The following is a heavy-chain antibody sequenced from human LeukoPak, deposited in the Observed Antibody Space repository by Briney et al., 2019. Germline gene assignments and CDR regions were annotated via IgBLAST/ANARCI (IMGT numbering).Heavy chain of an antibody. CDR2: IYPADSDT. D-gene: IGHD4-23*01. CDR3: ARRPPTVVTLSRDALHI. J-gene: IGHJ3*02. CDR1: GYTFSNYW. V-gene: IGHV5-51*01. Sequence: GESLKISCKGSGYTFSNYWIGWVRQMPGKGLEWMGIIYPADSDTTYSPSFRGQVTISADKSITTAYLQWSSLKASDTAMHYCARRPPTVVTLSRDALHIWGQGTMVTVSS.